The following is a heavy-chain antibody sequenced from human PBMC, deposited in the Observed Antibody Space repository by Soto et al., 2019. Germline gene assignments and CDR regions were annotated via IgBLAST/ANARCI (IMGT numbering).Heavy chain of an antibody. CDR3: ARVDRYDSSGYYWHLFAFDI. CDR1: VVSVSSGSYY. Sequence: SETLSLTCTVSVVSVSSGSYYCSWIRQPPWKGLEWIGYIYYSGSTNYNPSLKSRVNISVDTSKNQFSLKLSSVTAADTAVYYCARVDRYDSSGYYWHLFAFDIWGQGTMVTVS. J-gene: IGHJ3*02. CDR2: IYYSGST. D-gene: IGHD3-22*01. V-gene: IGHV4-61*01.